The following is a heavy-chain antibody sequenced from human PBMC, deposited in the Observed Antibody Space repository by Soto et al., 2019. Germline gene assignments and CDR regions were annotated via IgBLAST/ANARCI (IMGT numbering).Heavy chain of an antibody. D-gene: IGHD3-16*01. J-gene: IGHJ4*02. Sequence: GGSLRLSCAASGFTFSGSAMHWVRQASGKGLEWVGRIRSKANSYATAHAASVKGRFTISRDDSKNTAYLQMNSLKTEDTAVYYCIIVYEYVWGSCSRFDYWGQGSLVTVS. CDR2: IRSKANSYAT. CDR1: GFTFSGSA. CDR3: IIVYEYVWGSCSRFDY. V-gene: IGHV3-73*01.